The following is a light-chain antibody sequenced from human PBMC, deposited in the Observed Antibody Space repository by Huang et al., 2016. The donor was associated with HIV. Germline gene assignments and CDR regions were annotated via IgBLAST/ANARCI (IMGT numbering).Light chain of an antibody. J-gene: IGKJ1*01. Sequence: EIVFTQSPGTLSLSPGESATLSCRASQSVNSRYLAWYQQKPGPAPRLLIYRTSSRATGIPDRFSGSGSGTDFTLTISRLEPEDFAVYYCQQYGNSPWTFGQGTKVEIK. V-gene: IGKV3-20*01. CDR2: RTS. CDR1: QSVNSRY. CDR3: QQYGNSPWT.